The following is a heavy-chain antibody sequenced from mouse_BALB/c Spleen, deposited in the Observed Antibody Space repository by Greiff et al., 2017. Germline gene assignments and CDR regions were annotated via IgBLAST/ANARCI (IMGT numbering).Heavy chain of an antibody. CDR1: GYSITSGYS. CDR2: IHYSGST. D-gene: IGHD2-4*01. V-gene: IGHV3-1*02. J-gene: IGHJ3*01. CDR3: ATSTMITGAFAY. Sequence: VQLQQSGPDLVKPSQSLSLTCTVTGYSITSGYSWHWIRQFPGNKLEWMGYIHYSGSTNYNPSLKSRISITRDTSKNQFFLQLNSVTTEDTATYYCATSTMITGAFAYWGQGTLVTVSA.